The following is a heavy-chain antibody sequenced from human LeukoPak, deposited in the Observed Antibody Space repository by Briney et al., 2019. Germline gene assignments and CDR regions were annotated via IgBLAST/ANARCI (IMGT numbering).Heavy chain of an antibody. CDR2: MKTNSGNT. V-gene: IGHV1-8*01. CDR3: ASAYCGGDCHSANYYYGMDV. Sequence: SEKPSSKASGYTFTSYDIEGVPQTPGGGLEWRGWMKTNSGNTAYAHKLKGRVTMTRTTPISRAYMELSSLRSEDTAVYDCASAYCGGDCHSANYYYGMDVWGQGTTVTVSS. J-gene: IGHJ6*02. CDR1: GYTFTSYD. D-gene: IGHD2-21*02.